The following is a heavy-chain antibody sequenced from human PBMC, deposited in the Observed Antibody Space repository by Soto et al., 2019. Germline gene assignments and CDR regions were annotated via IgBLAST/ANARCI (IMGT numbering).Heavy chain of an antibody. Sequence: GASVKVSCKDSGYTFNSYGMSWVRQAHGQGLEWMGWISAYNGNTNYAQKLQGRVTMTTDTSTSTAYMELRSLRSDDTAVYYCAREVGVPAAARYYYGMDVWGLGTTVTVSS. V-gene: IGHV1-18*01. CDR1: GYTFNSYG. CDR3: AREVGVPAAARYYYGMDV. J-gene: IGHJ6*02. CDR2: ISAYNGNT. D-gene: IGHD2-2*01.